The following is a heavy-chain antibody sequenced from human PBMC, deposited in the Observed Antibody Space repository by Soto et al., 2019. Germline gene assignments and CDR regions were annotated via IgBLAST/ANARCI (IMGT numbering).Heavy chain of an antibody. J-gene: IGHJ4*02. CDR2: VKSKTDGGAT. CDR1: GLTFSNTW. V-gene: IGHV3-15*07. Sequence: GGSLRLSCAASGLTFSNTWVNWVRQAPGRGLEWVGRVKSKTDGGATDYAAPVKGRFTISRDDSEATLYLQMNSLKTEDTAVYYCATVGSITTAGTPFDYWGQGNLVT. CDR3: ATVGSITTAGTPFDY. D-gene: IGHD3-3*01.